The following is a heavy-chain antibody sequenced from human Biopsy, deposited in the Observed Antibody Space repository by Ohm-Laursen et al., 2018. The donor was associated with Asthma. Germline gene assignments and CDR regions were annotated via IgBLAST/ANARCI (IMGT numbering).Heavy chain of an antibody. CDR3: ARTFHFWSPYHAEHYQL. D-gene: IGHD3-3*01. CDR2: IKHDGSEK. Sequence: SLRLSCAASGFTFGDHCMSRVRQVPGQGLEWVANIKHDGSEKNHVDSLKGRFTISRDNAKNLLFLQMNGLRVEDTAVYYCARTFHFWSPYHAEHYQLWGQGTLVTVSS. J-gene: IGHJ1*01. V-gene: IGHV3-7*01. CDR1: GFTFGDHC.